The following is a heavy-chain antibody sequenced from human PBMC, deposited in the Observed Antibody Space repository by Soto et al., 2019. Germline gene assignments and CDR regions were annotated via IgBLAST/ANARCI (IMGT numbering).Heavy chain of an antibody. V-gene: IGHV4-59*12. D-gene: IGHD3-10*01. CDR2: MYNTGST. CDR1: GGSISGYY. Sequence: PSETLSLTCTVSGGSISGYYWSWIRQPPGKGLEWIGYMYNTGSTVYNPSFKSRVTISVDTSKNQFSLKLSSVTAADTAVYYCAREPVIWGQGTLVTVSS. CDR3: AREPVI. J-gene: IGHJ4*02.